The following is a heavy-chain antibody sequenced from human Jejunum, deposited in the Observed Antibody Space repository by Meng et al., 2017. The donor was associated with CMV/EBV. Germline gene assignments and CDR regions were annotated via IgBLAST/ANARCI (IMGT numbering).Heavy chain of an antibody. D-gene: IGHD4-11*01. Sequence: SATSSPVGVGWIRQPTGKALEWLAFIYWDDDKRYNPSLRNRLTITKDAPRNQVLLTMTNMDPADTATYYCVHRKDYSGNWNGGSADFWGQGALVTVSS. J-gene: IGHJ4*02. CDR1: SATSSPVG. CDR2: IYWDDDK. CDR3: VHRKDYSGNWNGGSADF. V-gene: IGHV2-5*02.